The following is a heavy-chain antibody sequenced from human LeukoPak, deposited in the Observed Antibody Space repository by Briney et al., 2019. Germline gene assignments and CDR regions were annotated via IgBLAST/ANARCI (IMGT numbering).Heavy chain of an antibody. Sequence: SVKVSCKASGGTFSSYAISWVRQAPGQGLEWMGRIIPILGIANYAQKFQGRVTITADKSTSTAYMELSSLRSEDTAVYYCARGEMATIFFDYWGQGTLVTVSS. CDR2: IIPILGIA. J-gene: IGHJ4*02. CDR3: ARGEMATIFFDY. D-gene: IGHD5-24*01. V-gene: IGHV1-69*04. CDR1: GGTFSSYA.